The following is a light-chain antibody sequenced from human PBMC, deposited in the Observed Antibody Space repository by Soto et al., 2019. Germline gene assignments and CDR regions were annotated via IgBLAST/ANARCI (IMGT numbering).Light chain of an antibody. CDR3: QQYDNVFT. CDR2: GAS. CDR1: QGISTY. Sequence: DIHMTQSPSSLSASVLDGVTITFRASQGISTYLNWYQQKPGKAPKLLIYGASNLETGVPSRFSGSGSGTDFTFTISSLQTEDIATYFCQQYDNVFTFGQGTRLEIK. V-gene: IGKV1-33*01. J-gene: IGKJ5*01.